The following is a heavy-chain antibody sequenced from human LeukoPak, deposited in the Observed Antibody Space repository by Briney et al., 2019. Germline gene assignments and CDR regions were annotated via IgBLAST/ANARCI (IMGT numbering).Heavy chain of an antibody. CDR1: GGSISSGGYS. CDR3: ARVSYYYYGMDV. V-gene: IGHV4-30-2*01. J-gene: IGHJ6*02. CDR2: IYHSGST. Sequence: SETLSLTCAVSGGSISSGGYSWSWIRQPPGKGLEWIGYIYHSGSTYYNPSLKSRVTISVDRSKNQFSLKLSYVTAADTAVYYCARVSYYYYGMDVWGQGTTVTVSS.